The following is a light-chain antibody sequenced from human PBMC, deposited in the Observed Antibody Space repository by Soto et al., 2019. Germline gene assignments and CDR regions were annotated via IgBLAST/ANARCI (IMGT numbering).Light chain of an antibody. CDR1: QSVSTNY. CDR2: GAT. Sequence: EIVLTQSPGTLSLSPGERATLSCRASQSVSTNYLAWYQQKPGQSPRLLIYGATSRATGIPDRFSGSGSGTDFILTISSLEPEDFAVYYCQQRSHWPRTFGQGTKVEIK. V-gene: IGKV3D-20*02. CDR3: QQRSHWPRT. J-gene: IGKJ1*01.